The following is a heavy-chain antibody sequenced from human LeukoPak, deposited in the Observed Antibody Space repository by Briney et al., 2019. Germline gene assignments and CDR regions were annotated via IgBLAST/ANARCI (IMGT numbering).Heavy chain of an antibody. V-gene: IGHV3-48*01. Sequence: GGSLRLSCAASGFTFSSYSMNWVRQAPGKGPEWVSYISSSSSTIYYADSVKGRFTISRDNAKNSLYLQMNSLRAEDTAVYYCARGRGYYDSSGYYYSDYWGQGTLVTVSS. CDR2: ISSSSSTI. CDR3: ARGRGYYDSSGYYYSDY. CDR1: GFTFSSYS. J-gene: IGHJ4*02. D-gene: IGHD3-22*01.